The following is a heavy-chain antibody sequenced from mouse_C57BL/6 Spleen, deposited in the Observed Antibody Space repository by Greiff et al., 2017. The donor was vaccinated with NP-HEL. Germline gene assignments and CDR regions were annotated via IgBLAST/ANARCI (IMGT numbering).Heavy chain of an antibody. CDR3: ARDYYGSEAGVAY. Sequence: VQLQQSGAELARPGASVKLSCKASGYTFTSYGISWVKQRTGQGLEWIGEIYPRSGNTYYNEKFKGKATLTADKSSSTAYMELRSLTSEDAAVYFWARDYYGSEAGVAYWGQGTLVTVSA. CDR2: IYPRSGNT. D-gene: IGHD1-1*01. J-gene: IGHJ3*01. V-gene: IGHV1-81*01. CDR1: GYTFTSYG.